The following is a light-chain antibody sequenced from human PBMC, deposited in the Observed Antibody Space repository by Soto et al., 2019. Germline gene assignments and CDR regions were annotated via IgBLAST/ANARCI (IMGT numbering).Light chain of an antibody. J-gene: IGKJ1*01. CDR2: VAS. CDR3: QQYGGLPRT. Sequence: EIVLTQSPGTLSLSPGERATLSCRASQSVSSYLAWYQQKPGQAPRLLIYVASSRATGIPDRFSGSGSGTDFTLTISRLEPEDFAVYYCQQYGGLPRTFGQGTKVEIK. CDR1: QSVSSY. V-gene: IGKV3-20*01.